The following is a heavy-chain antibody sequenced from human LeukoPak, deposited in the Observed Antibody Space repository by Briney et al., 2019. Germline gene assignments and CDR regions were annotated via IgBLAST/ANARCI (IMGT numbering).Heavy chain of an antibody. CDR1: GFSLSTSGVA. CDR3: ARRRSPSNGDWFDP. V-gene: IGHV2-5*01. D-gene: IGHD4-17*01. Sequence: SGPTLVNPTQTLTLTCTFSGFSLSTSGVAVGWFRRPPGGALEWLALIYWNDDTFYNPSLDSRLTIAKDTSKNQVVLTMTNMDPVDTATFYCARRRSPSNGDWFDPWGQGTLVTVSS. CDR2: IYWNDDT. J-gene: IGHJ5*02.